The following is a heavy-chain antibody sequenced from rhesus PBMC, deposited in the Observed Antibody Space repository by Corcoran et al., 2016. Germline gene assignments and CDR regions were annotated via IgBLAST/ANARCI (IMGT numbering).Heavy chain of an antibody. CDR1: GYTFTDYY. D-gene: IGHD7-45*01. CDR3: ATSLTGDRYFDY. V-gene: IGHV1-111*02. CDR2: VDPEDGET. J-gene: IGHJ4*01. Sequence: EVQLVQSGAEVKKPGASVKISSKASGYTFTDYYLHWVRQAPGKVLEWMGRVDPEDGETRHPPKCKDRVTITAYTSTDTAYMELSSLRSEDTAVYYWATSLTGDRYFDYWGQGVLVTVSS.